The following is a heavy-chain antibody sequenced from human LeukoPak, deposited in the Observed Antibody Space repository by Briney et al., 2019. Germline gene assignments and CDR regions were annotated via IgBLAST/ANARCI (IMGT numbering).Heavy chain of an antibody. J-gene: IGHJ5*02. CDR1: GFTFGSYA. V-gene: IGHV3-23*01. D-gene: IGHD6-19*01. CDR2: IDASGGST. Sequence: GGSLRLSCAASGFTFGSYAMTWVRQAPGKGLEWVSSIDASGGSTYYADSVKGRFTISRDNSKNTLYLQMNTLRADDTAVYYCAKGSGSGWYGWFAPWGQGTLVTVSS. CDR3: AKGSGSGWYGWFAP.